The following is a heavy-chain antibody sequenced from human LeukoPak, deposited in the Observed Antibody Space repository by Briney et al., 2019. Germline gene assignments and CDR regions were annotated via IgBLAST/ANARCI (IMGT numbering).Heavy chain of an antibody. D-gene: IGHD3-3*01. CDR2: INHSGST. CDR3: ARVPFSHYDFWSGTYYYYYMDV. J-gene: IGHJ6*03. CDR1: GGSFSGYY. V-gene: IGHV4-34*01. Sequence: SETLSLTCAVYGGSFSGYYWSWIRQPPGKGLEWIGEINHSGSTYYNPSLKSRVTISVDTSKNQFSLKLSSVTAADTAVYYCARVPFSHYDFWSGTYYYYYMDVWGKGTTVTVSS.